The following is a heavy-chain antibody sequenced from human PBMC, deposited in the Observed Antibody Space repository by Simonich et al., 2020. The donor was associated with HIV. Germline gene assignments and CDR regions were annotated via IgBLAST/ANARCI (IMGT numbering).Heavy chain of an antibody. V-gene: IGHV1-69*10. Sequence: QVQLVQSGAEVKKPGSSVKVSCKASGGTFNNYTINWVRQAPGQGLEWMGGVIPVLGVANYEQKFQGRVKITAHKSTSTGYMELSSLRSEDTAVYYCASLPSVDLVMVGAAYYFDYWGQGTPVTVSS. D-gene: IGHD3-10*01. J-gene: IGHJ4*02. CDR3: ASLPSVDLVMVGAAYYFDY. CDR1: GGTFNNYT. CDR2: VIPVLGVA.